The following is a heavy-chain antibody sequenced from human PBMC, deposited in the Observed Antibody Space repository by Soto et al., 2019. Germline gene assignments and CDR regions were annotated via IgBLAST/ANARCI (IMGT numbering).Heavy chain of an antibody. V-gene: IGHV3-9*01. D-gene: IGHD3-16*01. CDR3: AKGPRSLGEDDWFDP. CDR1: GFTFDDYA. CDR2: ISWNSGSI. J-gene: IGHJ5*02. Sequence: EVQLVESGGGLVQPGRSLRLSCAASGFTFDDYAMHWVRQAPGKGLEWVSGISWNSGSIGYADSVKGRFTISRDNAKNSGYLERNSLRAEDTACYYCAKGPRSLGEDDWFDPWGEGTLDAVSS.